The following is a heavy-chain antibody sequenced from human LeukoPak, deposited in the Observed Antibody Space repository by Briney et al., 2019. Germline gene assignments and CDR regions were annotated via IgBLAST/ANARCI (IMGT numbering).Heavy chain of an antibody. D-gene: IGHD2-2*02. V-gene: IGHV1-2*02. Sequence: ASVKASCKASGYTFTGHYIHWVRQAPGQGLEWMGWINPNSGDANYAQKFQGRVTVTRDTSITTAYMELSRLTSDDTAVYYCARGVYCTSTSCYSGLGYYYYYMDVWGKGTTVTVSS. CDR3: ARGVYCTSTSCYSGLGYYYYYMDV. J-gene: IGHJ6*03. CDR2: INPNSGDA. CDR1: GYTFTGHY.